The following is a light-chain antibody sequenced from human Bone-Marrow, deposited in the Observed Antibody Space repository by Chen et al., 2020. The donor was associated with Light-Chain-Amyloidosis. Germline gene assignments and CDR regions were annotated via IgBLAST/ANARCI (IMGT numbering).Light chain of an antibody. CDR2: ADS. Sequence: SYVLTQPSSVSVAPGQTATIACGGNNIGSTSVHWYQQTPGQAPLLVVYADSDRPSGIPERLSGSNSENTATLTISRVEAGDEADYYCQVWDRSSDRPVFGGGTKLTVL. CDR1: NIGSTS. V-gene: IGLV3-21*02. J-gene: IGLJ3*02. CDR3: QVWDRSSDRPV.